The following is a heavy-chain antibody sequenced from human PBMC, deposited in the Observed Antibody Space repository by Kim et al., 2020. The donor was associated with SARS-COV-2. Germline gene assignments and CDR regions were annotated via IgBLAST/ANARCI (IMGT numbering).Heavy chain of an antibody. J-gene: IGHJ4*02. CDR3: ASFSYDSSAFDY. V-gene: IGHV3-21*01. D-gene: IGHD3-22*01. Sequence: GGSLRLSCAASGFTFSSYSMNWVRQAPGKGLEWVSSISSSSSYIYYADSVKGRFTISRDNAKNSLYLQMNSLRAEDTAVYYCASFSYDSSAFDYWGQGTLVTVSS. CDR2: ISSSSSYI. CDR1: GFTFSSYS.